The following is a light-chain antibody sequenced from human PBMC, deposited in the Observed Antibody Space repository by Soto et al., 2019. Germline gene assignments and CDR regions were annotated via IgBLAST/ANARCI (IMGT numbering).Light chain of an antibody. CDR2: DAS. Sequence: EIVLTQSPATLSLSPGERATLSCRASQSVNSYLAWYQQKPGQALRLLIYDASNRATGIPARFSGSGSGTDLPLTVSSLEPEDFAVYYCQQRSNWPLMYTFGQGTKLEIK. V-gene: IGKV3-11*01. J-gene: IGKJ2*01. CDR3: QQRSNWPLMYT. CDR1: QSVNSY.